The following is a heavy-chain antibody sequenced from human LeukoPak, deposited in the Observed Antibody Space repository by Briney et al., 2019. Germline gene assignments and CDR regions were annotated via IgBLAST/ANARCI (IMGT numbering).Heavy chain of an antibody. V-gene: IGHV4-59*01. CDR2: IYYSGST. Sequence: SETLSLTCTVSGGSISSYYWSWIRQPPGKRLEWIGYIYYSGSTNYDPSLKSRVTISVDTSKNQFSLKLSSVTAADTAVYYCARGAQNYDFWSGYYSCWFDPWGQGTLVTVSS. J-gene: IGHJ5*02. CDR1: GGSISSYY. CDR3: ARGAQNYDFWSGYYSCWFDP. D-gene: IGHD3-3*01.